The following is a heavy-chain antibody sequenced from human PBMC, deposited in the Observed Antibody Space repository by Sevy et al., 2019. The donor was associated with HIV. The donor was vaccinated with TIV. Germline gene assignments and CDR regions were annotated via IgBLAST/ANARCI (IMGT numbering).Heavy chain of an antibody. D-gene: IGHD3-22*01. CDR2: IYSGDRT. CDR1: GFTVSSNY. Sequence: GGSLRLSCAASGFTVSSNYMSWVRQAPGKGLEWVSVIYSGDRTDYADSVKGRFTISRDNSKNTLYLQMNSLRAEDTAVYYGARDRVTYYYDSSGYYTSGYGMDVWGQGTTVTVSS. J-gene: IGHJ6*02. V-gene: IGHV3-53*01. CDR3: ARDRVTYYYDSSGYYTSGYGMDV.